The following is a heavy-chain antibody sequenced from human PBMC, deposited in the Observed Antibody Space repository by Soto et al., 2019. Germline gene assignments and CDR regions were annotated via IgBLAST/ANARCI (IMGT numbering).Heavy chain of an antibody. CDR3: ARGDLEAILTGYPYYYYYGMDV. V-gene: IGHV1-69*02. Sequence: QVQLVQSGAEMKKPGSSVKVSCKASGGTFSSYTISWVRQAPGQGLEWMGRIIPILGIANYAQKFQGRVTITADKSTSTAYMELSSLRSEDTAVYYCARGDLEAILTGYPYYYYYGMDVWGQGTTVTVSS. CDR1: GGTFSSYT. CDR2: IIPILGIA. J-gene: IGHJ6*02. D-gene: IGHD3-9*01.